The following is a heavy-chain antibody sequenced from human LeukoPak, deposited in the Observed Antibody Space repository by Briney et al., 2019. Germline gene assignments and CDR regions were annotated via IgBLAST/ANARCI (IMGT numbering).Heavy chain of an antibody. J-gene: IGHJ6*02. V-gene: IGHV4-34*01. Sequence: SETLSLTCAVYGGSFSGYYWSWIRQPPGKGLEWIGEINHSGSTNYNPSLKSRVTISVDTSKNQFSLKLSSVTAADTAVYYCARGRVGYSSWPPDVWGQGTTVTVSS. CDR3: ARGRVGYSSWPPDV. D-gene: IGHD6-19*01. CDR1: GGSFSGYY. CDR2: INHSGST.